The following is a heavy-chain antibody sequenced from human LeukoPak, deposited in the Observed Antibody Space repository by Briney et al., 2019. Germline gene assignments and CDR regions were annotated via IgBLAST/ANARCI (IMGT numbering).Heavy chain of an antibody. CDR3: SSDPYYYDSSDYLLYDYMDV. V-gene: IGHV4-4*07. D-gene: IGHD3-22*01. CDR1: GGSISSYY. CDR2: FYTSGST. J-gene: IGHJ6*03. Sequence: SETLSLTCTVSGGSISSYYWSWIRQPAGKGLEWVGRFYTSGSTNYNPSLKGRATISVDKSNNQYSLRLRSVTAADTAAYWRSSDPYYYDSSDYLLYDYMDVWGKGITVTVSS.